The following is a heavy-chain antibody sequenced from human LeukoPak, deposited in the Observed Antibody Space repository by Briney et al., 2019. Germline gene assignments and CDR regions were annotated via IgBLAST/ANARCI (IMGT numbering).Heavy chain of an antibody. D-gene: IGHD4-17*01. CDR3: ARDFPFGDYIPHFDY. J-gene: IGHJ4*02. V-gene: IGHV1-18*01. Sequence: ASVKVSCRASGYTFTSYGISWVRQAPGQGLEWMGWISAYNGNTNYAQKLQGRVTMTTDTSTSTAYMELRSLRSDDTAVYYCARDFPFGDYIPHFDYWGQGTLVTVSS. CDR1: GYTFTSYG. CDR2: ISAYNGNT.